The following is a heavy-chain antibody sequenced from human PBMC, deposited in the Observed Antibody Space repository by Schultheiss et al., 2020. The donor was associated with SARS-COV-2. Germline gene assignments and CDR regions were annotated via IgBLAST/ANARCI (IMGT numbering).Heavy chain of an antibody. J-gene: IGHJ6*02. Sequence: SETLSLTCTVSGGSISSGGYYWSWIRQPPGKGLEWIGEINHSGSTNYNPSLKSRVTISVDTSKNQFSLKLSSVTAADTAVYYCARGEVYSGYDPYYYYYGMDVWGQGTTVTVSS. CDR3: ARGEVYSGYDPYYYYYGMDV. CDR1: GGSISSGGYY. CDR2: INHSGST. V-gene: IGHV4-39*07. D-gene: IGHD5-12*01.